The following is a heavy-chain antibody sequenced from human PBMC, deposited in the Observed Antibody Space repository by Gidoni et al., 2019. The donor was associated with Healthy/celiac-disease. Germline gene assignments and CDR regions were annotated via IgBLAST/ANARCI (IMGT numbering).Heavy chain of an antibody. Sequence: EVQLLESGGGLVQPGGSLRLSCAASGFPFSSYAMSWVRQAPGKGLDWVSAISGSGGSTYYADSVKGRFTISRDNSKNTLYLQMNSLRAEDTAVYYCAKDIVVVVAATPDYWGQGTLVTVSS. CDR3: AKDIVVVVAATPDY. CDR2: ISGSGGST. V-gene: IGHV3-23*01. CDR1: GFPFSSYA. D-gene: IGHD2-15*01. J-gene: IGHJ4*02.